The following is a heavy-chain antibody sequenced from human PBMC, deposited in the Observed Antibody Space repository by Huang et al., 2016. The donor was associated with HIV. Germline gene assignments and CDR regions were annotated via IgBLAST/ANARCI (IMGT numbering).Heavy chain of an antibody. CDR1: GYTFTSYD. V-gene: IGHV1-8*01. J-gene: IGHJ5*02. CDR2: MNPNNGNT. CDR3: ARSSSSWSNWFDP. D-gene: IGHD6-13*01. Sequence: QVQLVQSGAEVKKPGASVKVSCKASGYTFTSYDINWVRQATGQGLEGMGCMNPNNGNTGYAQKFQGRVTMTRNTSISTAYMELSSLRSEDTAVYYCARSSSSWSNWFDPWGQGTLVTVSS.